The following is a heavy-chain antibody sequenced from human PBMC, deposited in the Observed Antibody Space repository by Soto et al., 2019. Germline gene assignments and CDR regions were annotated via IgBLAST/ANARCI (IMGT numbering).Heavy chain of an antibody. CDR2: IKQDGSQK. D-gene: IGHD3-22*01. V-gene: IGHV3-7*04. J-gene: IGHJ6*02. CDR3: ARHDYYDSSGSSYYGMDV. Sequence: VETLRLSLAVSGLTVRRNCMSWVRQGLGKGLEWVANIKQDGSQKNYVDSVKGRVTISRDNAKNSLYLQMNSLRAEDTAVYYCARHDYYDSSGSSYYGMDVWGQGT. CDR1: GLTVRRNC.